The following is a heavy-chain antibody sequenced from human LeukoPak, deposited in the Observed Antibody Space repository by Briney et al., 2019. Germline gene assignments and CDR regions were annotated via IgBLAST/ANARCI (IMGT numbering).Heavy chain of an antibody. Sequence: GASVKVSCKASGYTFTGYYMHWVRQAPGQGLEWMGWINPNSGGTNYAQKFQGRVTMTRDTSISTAYMELSSLRSEDTAVYYCATLITVATWNAFDIWGQGTMVTVSS. D-gene: IGHD4-23*01. CDR2: INPNSGGT. J-gene: IGHJ3*02. CDR3: ATLITVATWNAFDI. CDR1: GYTFTGYY. V-gene: IGHV1-2*02.